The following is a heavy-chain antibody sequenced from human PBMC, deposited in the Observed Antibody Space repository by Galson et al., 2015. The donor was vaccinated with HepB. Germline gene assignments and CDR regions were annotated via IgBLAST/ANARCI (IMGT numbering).Heavy chain of an antibody. D-gene: IGHD2-2*01. J-gene: IGHJ4*02. CDR2: INQDGSEK. CDR1: GFTFNTFW. V-gene: IGHV3-7*03. Sequence: SLRLSCAASGFTFNTFWMSWVRQAPGQGLEWVASINQDGSEKYFVDSVKGRFTISRDNAKNSLYLQMNSLRVEDTAVYYCVRAIGGSSALWGQGALVTVSS. CDR3: VRAIGGSSAL.